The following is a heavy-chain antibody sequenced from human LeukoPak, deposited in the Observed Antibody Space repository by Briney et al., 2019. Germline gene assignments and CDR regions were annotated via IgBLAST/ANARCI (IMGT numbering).Heavy chain of an antibody. CDR2: IYYSGST. Sequence: SETLSHTCTVSGGSISSYYWSWIRQPPGKGLEWIGYIYYSGSTNYNPSLKSRVTISVDTSKNQFSLKLSSVTAADTAVYYCARISLDTAMVRDYYYYYYMDVWGKGTRVTVSS. V-gene: IGHV4-59*01. J-gene: IGHJ6*03. CDR3: ARISLDTAMVRDYYYYYYMDV. D-gene: IGHD5-18*01. CDR1: GGSISSYY.